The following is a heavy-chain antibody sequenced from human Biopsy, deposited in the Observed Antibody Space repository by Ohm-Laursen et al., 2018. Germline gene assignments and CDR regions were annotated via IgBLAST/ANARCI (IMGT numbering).Heavy chain of an antibody. CDR3: ARTPILIVSAGLVYRHRRHLQGMDV. J-gene: IGHJ6*02. D-gene: IGHD6-13*01. CDR1: GFSLSARGMC. CDR2: LVWDGHQ. Sequence: TQTLTLTCSFSGFSLSARGMCVSWIRQAPGKALEWRARLVWDGHQDHTASLQTKLSISKDTSNDQVVLTVDNVDPADTATYYCARTPILIVSAGLVYRHRRHLQGMDVWGQGIAVTVS. V-gene: IGHV2-70*11.